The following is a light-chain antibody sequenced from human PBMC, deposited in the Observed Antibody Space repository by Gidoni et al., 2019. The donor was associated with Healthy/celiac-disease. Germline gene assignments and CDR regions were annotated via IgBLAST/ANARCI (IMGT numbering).Light chain of an antibody. J-gene: IGKJ3*01. Sequence: DIHMTQSPSSLSASVGDRVTITCRASQSISSYLNWYQQKPGKAPKLLIYAASSLQSGVPSRFSGSGSGTDVTLTISSLQPEDCATYYCQQSYSTRFTFGPGTKVDIK. CDR1: QSISSY. V-gene: IGKV1-39*01. CDR3: QQSYSTRFT. CDR2: AAS.